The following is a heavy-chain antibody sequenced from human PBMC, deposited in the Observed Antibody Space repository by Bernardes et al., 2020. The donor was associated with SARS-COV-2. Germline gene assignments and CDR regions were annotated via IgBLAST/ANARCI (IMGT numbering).Heavy chain of an antibody. CDR3: ARDAGTYYYGSGSYELSLDGMDV. D-gene: IGHD3-10*01. J-gene: IGHJ6*02. Sequence: SVKVSCKASGGTFSSYAISWVRQAPGQGLEWMGRIIPILGIANYAQKFQGRVTITADKSTSTAYMELSSLRSEDTAVYYCARDAGTYYYGSGSYELSLDGMDVWGQGTTVTVSS. CDR1: GGTFSSYA. CDR2: IIPILGIA. V-gene: IGHV1-69*04.